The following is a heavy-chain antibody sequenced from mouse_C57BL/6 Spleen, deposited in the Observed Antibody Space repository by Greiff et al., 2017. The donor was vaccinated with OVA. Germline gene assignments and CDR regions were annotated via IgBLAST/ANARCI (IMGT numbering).Heavy chain of an antibody. Sequence: EVQLQESGPGLVKPSQSLSLTCSVTGYSITSGYYWNWIRQFPGNKLEWMGYISYDGSNNYNPSLKNRISITRDTSKNQFFLKLNSVTTEDTATYYCARGVPAYFDYWGQGTTLTVSS. CDR3: ARGVPAYFDY. D-gene: IGHD3-1*01. CDR2: ISYDGSN. V-gene: IGHV3-6*01. J-gene: IGHJ2*01. CDR1: GYSITSGYY.